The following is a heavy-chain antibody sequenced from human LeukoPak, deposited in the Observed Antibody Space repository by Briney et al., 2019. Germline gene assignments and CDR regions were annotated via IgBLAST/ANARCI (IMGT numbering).Heavy chain of an antibody. CDR2: IYDSGST. CDR1: GGSIRSSYYY. CDR3: AREFWSGSYSDK. D-gene: IGHD3-3*01. Sequence: SETLSLTCTVSGGSIRSSYYYWGWIRQPPGKGPEWIGSIYDSGSTYYNPSLKSRVTISVDTSKNEFSLKLSSVTAADTAVYYCAREFWSGSYSDKWGQGTLVTVSS. V-gene: IGHV4-39*07. J-gene: IGHJ4*02.